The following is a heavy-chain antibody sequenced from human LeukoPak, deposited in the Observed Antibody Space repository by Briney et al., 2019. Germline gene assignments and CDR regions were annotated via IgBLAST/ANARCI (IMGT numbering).Heavy chain of an antibody. J-gene: IGHJ3*02. CDR1: GGSISSYY. CDR2: IYYTGST. V-gene: IGHV4-59*08. CDR3: ARQDSGTYLNPLDI. Sequence: SETLSLTCIVSGGSISSYYWSWIRQPPGKGLEWIGYIYYTGSTNYNPSLKSRVTISVDTSKNQLSLKLRSVTAADTAVYYCARQDSGTYLNPLDIWGQGTVVSVSS. D-gene: IGHD1-26*01.